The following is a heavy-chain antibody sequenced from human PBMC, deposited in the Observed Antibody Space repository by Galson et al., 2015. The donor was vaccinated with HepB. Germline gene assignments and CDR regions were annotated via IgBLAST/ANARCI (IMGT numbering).Heavy chain of an antibody. V-gene: IGHV1-2*02. CDR1: GYTFTGYY. D-gene: IGHD2-2*01. J-gene: IGHJ4*02. CDR3: ARGPVPDD. CDR2: INPNSGGT. Sequence: SVKVSCKASGYTFTGYYIHWVRQAPGQGLEWMGWINPNSGGTKYAQKFQGRVTMTRDTSISTAYMELNRLRSDDTAVYYCARGPVPDDWGQGTLLNVSS.